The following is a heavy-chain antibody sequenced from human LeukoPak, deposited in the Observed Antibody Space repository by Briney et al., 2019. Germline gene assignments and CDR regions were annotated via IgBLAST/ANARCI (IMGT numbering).Heavy chain of an antibody. CDR2: IYHSGST. D-gene: IGHD1-1*01. CDR1: GDSISSGGYS. V-gene: IGHV4-30-2*01. CDR3: ARDRNGDYFDY. J-gene: IGHJ4*02. Sequence: SETLSLTCAVSGDSISSGGYSWSWIRQPPGKGLEWIGYIYHSGSTYYNPSLKSRVTISVDRSKNQFSLKLSSVTAADTAVYYCARDRNGDYFDYWGQGTLVTVSS.